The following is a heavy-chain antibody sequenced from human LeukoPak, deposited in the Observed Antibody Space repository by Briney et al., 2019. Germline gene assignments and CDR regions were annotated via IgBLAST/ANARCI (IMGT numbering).Heavy chain of an antibody. Sequence: GGSLRLSCAASGFTFSGYWMTWVRQAPGKGLEWVANIKQDGSEQYYVDSVKGRFTISRDNAKNSLYLQMNSLRAKDTALYYCVRALWFGEAFFDFWGQGALVTVSS. CDR2: IKQDGSEQ. D-gene: IGHD3-10*01. CDR3: VRALWFGEAFFDF. J-gene: IGHJ4*02. CDR1: GFTFSGYW. V-gene: IGHV3-7*01.